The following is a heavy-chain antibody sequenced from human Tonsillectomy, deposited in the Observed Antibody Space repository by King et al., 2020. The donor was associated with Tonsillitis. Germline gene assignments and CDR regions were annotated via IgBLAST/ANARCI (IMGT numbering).Heavy chain of an antibody. Sequence: VQLVESGGGLVKPGGSLRLSCAASGFTFSDYSVNWVRQAPGKGLEWVSSISSSSSYLYYADSVKGRFTISRDNANNSLYLQMNSLRAEDTAVYYCAREGGGRVRGVIDAFDIWGQGTMVTVSS. CDR1: GFTFSDYS. J-gene: IGHJ3*02. CDR2: ISSSSSYL. V-gene: IGHV3-21*01. CDR3: AREGGGRVRGVIDAFDI. D-gene: IGHD3-10*01.